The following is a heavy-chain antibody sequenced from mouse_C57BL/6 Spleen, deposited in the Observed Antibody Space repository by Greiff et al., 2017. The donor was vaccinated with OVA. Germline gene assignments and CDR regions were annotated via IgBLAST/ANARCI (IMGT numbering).Heavy chain of an antibody. J-gene: IGHJ4*01. CDR1: GFTFSDAW. D-gene: IGHD1-1*01. CDR3: TRGFTTVDYAMDY. Sequence: EVKLVESGGGLVQPGGSMKLSCAASGFTFSDAWMDWVRQSPEKGLEWVAEIRNKANNHATYYAESVKGRFTISRDDSKSSVYLQMNSLRAEDTGIYYCTRGFTTVDYAMDYWGQGTSVTVSS. V-gene: IGHV6-6*01. CDR2: IRNKANNHAT.